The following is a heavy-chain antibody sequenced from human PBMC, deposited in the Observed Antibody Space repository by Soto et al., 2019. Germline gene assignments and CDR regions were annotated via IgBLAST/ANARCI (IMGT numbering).Heavy chain of an antibody. CDR3: ARVEIQLWLRKFDY. Sequence: ASVEVSCKASGYTFTSYGISWVRQAPGQGLEWMGWISAYNGNTNYAQKLQGRVTMTTDTSTSTAYMELRSLRSDDTAVYYCARVEIQLWLRKFDYWGQGTQVTVSS. J-gene: IGHJ4*02. CDR2: ISAYNGNT. V-gene: IGHV1-18*01. D-gene: IGHD5-18*01. CDR1: GYTFTSYG.